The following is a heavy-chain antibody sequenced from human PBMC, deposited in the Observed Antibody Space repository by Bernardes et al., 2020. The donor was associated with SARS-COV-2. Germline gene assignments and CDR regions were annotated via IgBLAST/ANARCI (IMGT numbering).Heavy chain of an antibody. CDR2: INPIGSSA. Sequence: ASVKVSCKASGYTFNSYYMHWVRQAPGQGLDWMGIINPIGSSASYAQRFQGRLTMTRDTSTSTLYMELSSLRSEDTAVYYCARAAEGGTHFDYWGQGTLVTVSS. J-gene: IGHJ4*02. CDR3: ARAAEGGTHFDY. V-gene: IGHV1-46*02. D-gene: IGHD1-26*01. CDR1: GYTFNSYY.